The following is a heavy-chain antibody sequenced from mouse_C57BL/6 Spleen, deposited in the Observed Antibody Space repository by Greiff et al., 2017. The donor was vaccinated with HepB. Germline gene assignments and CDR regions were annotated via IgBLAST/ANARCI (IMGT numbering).Heavy chain of an antibody. CDR2: IDPETGGT. CDR3: TRRGYYGSGYYAMDY. CDR1: GYTFTDYE. J-gene: IGHJ4*01. V-gene: IGHV1-15*01. Sequence: LVESGAELVRPGASVTLSCKASGYTFTDYEMHWVKQTPVHGLEWIGAIDPETGGTAYNQKFKGKAILTADKSSSTAYMELRSLTSEDSAVYYCTRRGYYGSGYYAMDYWGQGTSVTVSS. D-gene: IGHD1-1*01.